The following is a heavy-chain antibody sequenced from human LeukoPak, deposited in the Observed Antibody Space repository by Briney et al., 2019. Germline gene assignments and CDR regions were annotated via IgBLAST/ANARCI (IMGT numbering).Heavy chain of an antibody. Sequence: ASVKVSCKASGYTFTGYYMHWVRQAPGQGLEWMGWINPNSGGTNYAQKFQGRVTMTRDTSISTAYMELSRLRSDDTAVYYCARAWFGELIPSDYWGQGTLVTVSS. D-gene: IGHD3-10*01. V-gene: IGHV1-2*02. J-gene: IGHJ4*02. CDR2: INPNSGGT. CDR1: GYTFTGYY. CDR3: ARAWFGELIPSDY.